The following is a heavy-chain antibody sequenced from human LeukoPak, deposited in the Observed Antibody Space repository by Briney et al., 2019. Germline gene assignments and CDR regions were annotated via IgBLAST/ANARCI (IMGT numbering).Heavy chain of an antibody. CDR1: GYTFTSYD. D-gene: IGHD3-3*01. Sequence: ASVKVSCKASGYTFTSYDINWVRQATGQGLEWMGWMNPNSGNTGYAQKFQGRVTITRNTTISTAYMELSSLRSEDTAVYYCARVADDFWSGSHHYMDVWGKGTTVTASS. J-gene: IGHJ6*03. CDR3: ARVADDFWSGSHHYMDV. CDR2: MNPNSGNT. V-gene: IGHV1-8*03.